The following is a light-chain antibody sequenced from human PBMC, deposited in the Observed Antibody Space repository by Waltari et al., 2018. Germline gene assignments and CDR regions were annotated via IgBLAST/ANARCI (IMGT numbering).Light chain of an antibody. J-gene: IGLJ3*02. Sequence: QSVLTQPPSVSAAPGQKVTIPCSGPRSNIGGNYVSWYQQIPGSAPKLLIYDNSQRPSVVPDLFSGSKSDSSATLAITGLQTGDEAVYYCATWDTSLIAGVFGGGTTLTVL. V-gene: IGLV1-51*01. CDR3: ATWDTSLIAGV. CDR1: RSNIGGNY. CDR2: DNS.